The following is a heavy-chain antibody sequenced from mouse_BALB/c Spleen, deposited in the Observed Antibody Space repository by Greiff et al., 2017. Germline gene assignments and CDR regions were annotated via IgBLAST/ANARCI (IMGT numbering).Heavy chain of an antibody. CDR1: GYTFSSYW. V-gene: IGHV1-9*01. Sequence: QVQLKESGAELMKPGASVKISCKATGYTFSSYWIEWVKQRPGHGLEWIGEILPGSGSTNYNEKFKGKATFTADTSSNTAYMQLSSLTSEDSAVYYCARGGITTAPLYYAMDYWGQGTSVTVSS. J-gene: IGHJ4*01. CDR3: ARGGITTAPLYYAMDY. D-gene: IGHD1-2*01. CDR2: ILPGSGST.